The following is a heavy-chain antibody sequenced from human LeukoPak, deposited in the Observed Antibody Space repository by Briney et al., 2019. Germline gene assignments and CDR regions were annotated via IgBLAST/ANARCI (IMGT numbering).Heavy chain of an antibody. CDR2: ISTDGTT. CDR1: GFTFANYA. Sequence: GGSLRLSCAVSGFTFANYAMTWVRQAPGKGLESVSSISTDGTTYYAHSVKGRFTLSRDNSKNTLYLQMSSLRAEDTAVYYCAKLGHGGYYSYMDVWGKGATVTVSS. V-gene: IGHV3-23*01. J-gene: IGHJ6*03. D-gene: IGHD3-16*01. CDR3: AKLGHGGYYSYMDV.